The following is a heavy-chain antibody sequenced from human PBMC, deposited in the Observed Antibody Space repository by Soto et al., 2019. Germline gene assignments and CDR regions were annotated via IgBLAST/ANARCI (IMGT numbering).Heavy chain of an antibody. V-gene: IGHV3-33*01. CDR3: ASDFEQWQTAGWFDP. CDR2: IWYDGSNK. Sequence: QVQLVESGGGVVQPGRSLRLSCAASGFTFSSYGMHWVRQAPGKGLEWVAVIWYDGSNKYYADSVKGRFTISRDNSKNTLYLQMNSLRAEDTAVYYCASDFEQWQTAGWFDPWGQGTLVTVSS. CDR1: GFTFSSYG. J-gene: IGHJ5*02. D-gene: IGHD6-19*01.